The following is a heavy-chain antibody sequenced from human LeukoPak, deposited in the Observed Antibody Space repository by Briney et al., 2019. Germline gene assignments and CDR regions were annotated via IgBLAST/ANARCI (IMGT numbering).Heavy chain of an antibody. CDR1: GFTFSSYS. V-gene: IGHV3-48*04. D-gene: IGHD3-10*01. J-gene: IGHJ6*03. Sequence: GGSLRLSCAASGFTFSSYSMNWVRQAPGKGLEWVSYISSSSSTLYYADSVKGRFTISRDNAKNSLYLQMNSLRAEDTAVYYCARSSYGSGSYYISDYYYYYMDVWGKGTTVTVSS. CDR3: ARSSYGSGSYYISDYYYYYMDV. CDR2: ISSSSSTL.